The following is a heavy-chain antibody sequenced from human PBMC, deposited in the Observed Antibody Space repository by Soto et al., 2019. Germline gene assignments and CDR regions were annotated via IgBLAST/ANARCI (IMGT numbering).Heavy chain of an antibody. D-gene: IGHD3-16*02. CDR3: ARGYRRNFDY. J-gene: IGHJ4*02. CDR1: GGSFSGYY. CDR2: INHSGST. Sequence: QVQLQQWGAGLLKPSETLSLTCAVYGGSFSGYYWTWIRQPPGKGLEWIGEINHSGSTNYNPSLTSRVTLSLDTSKNPFSRKLSSVTAADTAVSYCARGYRRNFDYWGQGTLVTVSS. V-gene: IGHV4-34*01.